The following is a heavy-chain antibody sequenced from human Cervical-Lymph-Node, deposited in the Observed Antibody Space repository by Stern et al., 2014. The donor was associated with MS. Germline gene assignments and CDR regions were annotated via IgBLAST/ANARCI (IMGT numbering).Heavy chain of an antibody. CDR3: ARDRRAFLDY. D-gene: IGHD2/OR15-2a*01. CDR1: GFSFGTSW. V-gene: IGHV3-7*01. J-gene: IGHJ4*02. CDR2: IRQDGYDK. Sequence: VQLEESGGGLVQPGGSLRLSCVASGFSFGTSWMSWVRQPPGRGLEWVAKIRQDGYDKFYVDSVKGRFTISRDNARNSLYLQMNSLTVADTAVYYCARDRRAFLDYWGQGTHVAVSS.